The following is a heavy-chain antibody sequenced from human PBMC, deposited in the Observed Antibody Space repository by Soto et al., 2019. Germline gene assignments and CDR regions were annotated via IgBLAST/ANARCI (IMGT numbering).Heavy chain of an antibody. Sequence: SETLSLTCTVSGGSISSGDYYWSWIRQPPGKGLEWIGYIYYSGSTNYNPSLKSRVTISVDTSKNQFSLKLSSVTAADTAVYYCAMGGIAAASDYYYGMDVWGQGTTVTVSS. D-gene: IGHD6-13*01. CDR1: GGSISSGDYY. J-gene: IGHJ6*02. CDR3: AMGGIAAASDYYYGMDV. V-gene: IGHV4-61*08. CDR2: IYYSGST.